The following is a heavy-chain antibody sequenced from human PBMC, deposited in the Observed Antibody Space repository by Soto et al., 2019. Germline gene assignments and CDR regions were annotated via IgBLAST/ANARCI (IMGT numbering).Heavy chain of an antibody. V-gene: IGHV4-4*02. J-gene: IGHJ3*02. CDR3: ARYSGYAPDLGIRSGSHDAFDI. Sequence: QVQLQESGPGLVKPSGTLSLTCAVSSGSISSSNWWSWVRQPPGKGLEWIGEIYHSGSTNYNPSLKSRVTRSVDKSKNQFSLKLSSVTAAYTAVYYCARYSGYAPDLGIRSGSHDAFDIWGQGTMVTVSS. CDR1: SGSISSSNW. CDR2: IYHSGST. D-gene: IGHD5-12*01.